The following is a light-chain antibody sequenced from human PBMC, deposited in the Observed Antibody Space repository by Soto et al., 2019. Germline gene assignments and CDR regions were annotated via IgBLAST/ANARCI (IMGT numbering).Light chain of an antibody. CDR1: QRVTEY. V-gene: IGKV1-39*01. CDR3: QQTYGFPWT. CDR2: LVS. J-gene: IGKJ1*01. Sequence: IQLTQSPSSLSASVGDRVTITCRASQRVTEYLNWSQEKPGRAPKLLIYLVSSLQSGVPSRFSGSGSETDFTLTISSLQTEDFATYYCQQTYGFPWTFGHGTKVGVK.